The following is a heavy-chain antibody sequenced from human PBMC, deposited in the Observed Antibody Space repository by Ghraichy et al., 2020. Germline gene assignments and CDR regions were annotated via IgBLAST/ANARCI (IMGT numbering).Heavy chain of an antibody. CDR3: AKAPSMMGFDY. CDR2: IGGGGIST. V-gene: IGHV3-23*01. Sequence: GGSLRLSCAASGFTFTNYAMNWVRQAPGKGLEWVSAIGGGGISTYYADSVKGRFTISRDNSKSTLYLQMNSLRAEDTAIYYCAKAPSMMGFDYWGQGTLVTVSS. CDR1: GFTFTNYA. D-gene: IGHD3-22*01. J-gene: IGHJ4*02.